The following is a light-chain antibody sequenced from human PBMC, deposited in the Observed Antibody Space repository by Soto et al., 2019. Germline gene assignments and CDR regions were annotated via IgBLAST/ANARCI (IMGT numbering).Light chain of an antibody. J-gene: IGKJ2*01. CDR1: QSVSSN. Sequence: EIVMTQSPDTLSVSPGERATLSCRASQSVSSNLAWYQQTPGQAPRLLLYGASTRATGIPARFSGGGSGTDVTLTISSVQSDDFAVYYCEQYDKWPPEYTFGQGTKLDIK. CDR3: EQYDKWPPEYT. V-gene: IGKV3-15*01. CDR2: GAS.